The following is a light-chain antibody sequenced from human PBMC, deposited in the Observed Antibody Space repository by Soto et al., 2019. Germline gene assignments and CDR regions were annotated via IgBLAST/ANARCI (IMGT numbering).Light chain of an antibody. V-gene: IGKV1-39*01. CDR1: QSISNY. Sequence: DIQMTQSPSSLSASVGDRVTITCRASQSISNYLNWYQQKPGKAPKLLMYAASSLQSGVPSRFGGSRSGPDFTLTISSLQPEDFANYYCHQSYSTPRTFGQGTKVEIK. CDR2: AAS. CDR3: HQSYSTPRT. J-gene: IGKJ1*01.